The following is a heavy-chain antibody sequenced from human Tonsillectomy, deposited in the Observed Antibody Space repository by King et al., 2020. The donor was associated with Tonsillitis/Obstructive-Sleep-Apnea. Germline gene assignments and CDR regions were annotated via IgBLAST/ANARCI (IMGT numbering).Heavy chain of an antibody. V-gene: IGHV1-18*01. J-gene: IGHJ5*02. D-gene: IGHD5-12*01. CDR2: ISAYNGNT. CDR3: ARTRGYSDYEMGSWFDP. Sequence: QLVQSGAEVKKPGASVKVSCKASGYTFTRYGVTRVRQAPGQGLEWMGWISAYNGNTNYAQRFQGRVTMTTDTSTSTAYMELGSLRSDDTAVYYCARTRGYSDYEMGSWFDPWGQGTLVTVSS. CDR1: GYTFTRYG.